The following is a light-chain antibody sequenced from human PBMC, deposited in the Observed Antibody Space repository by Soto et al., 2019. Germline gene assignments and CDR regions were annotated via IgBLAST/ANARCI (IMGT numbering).Light chain of an antibody. CDR3: SSYTSSARV. CDR1: SSDVGGYNY. Sequence: QSALTQPASVSGSPGQSIPISCTGTSSDVGGYNYVSWYQQHPGKAPKLMIYEVSNGPSGVSNRFSGSKSGNTASLTISGLQAEDEADYYCSSYTSSARVFGTGTKVTVL. V-gene: IGLV2-14*01. CDR2: EVS. J-gene: IGLJ1*01.